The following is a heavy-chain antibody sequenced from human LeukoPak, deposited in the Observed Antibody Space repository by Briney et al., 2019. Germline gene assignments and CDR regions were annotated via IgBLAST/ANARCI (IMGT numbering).Heavy chain of an antibody. CDR2: IYYSGST. V-gene: IGHV4-59*08. D-gene: IGHD2-8*01. CDR3: ARVLGYCTNGVCYKNWFDP. J-gene: IGHJ5*02. CDR1: GXSISSYY. Sequence: SETLSLTCTVSGXSISSYYWSWIRQPPGKGLEWIGYIYYSGSTNYNPSLKSRVTISVDTSKNQFSLKLGSVTAADTAVYYCARVLGYCTNGVCYKNWFDPWGQGTLVTVSS.